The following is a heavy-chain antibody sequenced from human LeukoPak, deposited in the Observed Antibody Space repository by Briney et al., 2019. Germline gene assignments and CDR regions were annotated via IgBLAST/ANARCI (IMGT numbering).Heavy chain of an antibody. CDR1: GGTFSSYA. Sequence: SVKVSCKASGGTFSSYAISWVRQAPGQGLEWMGRIIPIFGIANYAQKFQGRVTMTTDTSTSTAYMELRSLRSDDTAVYYCAREKFDILTGYSWSRGMDVWGKGTTVTVSS. CDR2: IIPIFGIA. J-gene: IGHJ6*04. CDR3: AREKFDILTGYSWSRGMDV. V-gene: IGHV1-69*04. D-gene: IGHD3-9*01.